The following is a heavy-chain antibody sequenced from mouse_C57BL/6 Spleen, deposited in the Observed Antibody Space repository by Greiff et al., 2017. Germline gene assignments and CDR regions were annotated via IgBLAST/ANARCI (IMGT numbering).Heavy chain of an antibody. D-gene: IGHD1-1*01. Sequence: QVQLQQSGAELARPGASVKMSCKASGYTFTSYTMHRVKQRPGQGLEWIGYINPSSGYTKYNQKFKDKATLTADKSSSTAYMQLSSLTSEDSAVYNSARADGGSSYVRYIDVWGTETTRTVSS. CDR3: ARADGGSSYVRYIDV. J-gene: IGHJ1*03. V-gene: IGHV1-4*01. CDR1: GYTFTSYT. CDR2: INPSSGYT.